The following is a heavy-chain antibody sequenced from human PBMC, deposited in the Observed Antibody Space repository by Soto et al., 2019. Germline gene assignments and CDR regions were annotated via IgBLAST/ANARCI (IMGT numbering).Heavy chain of an antibody. D-gene: IGHD3-3*01. Sequence: EVQVVASGGGLVQPGGSLRLSCEGFGYTFSGYGMIWVRQAPGKGLECVSYISSDETIVDYADSVKGRFTISRDSAKNSVFLQMNSLRDEDTAVYYCGRGGGGEATWGYYWGQGAQVNGSS. CDR3: GRGGGGEATWGYY. J-gene: IGHJ4*02. CDR2: ISSDETIV. V-gene: IGHV3-48*02. CDR1: GYTFSGYG.